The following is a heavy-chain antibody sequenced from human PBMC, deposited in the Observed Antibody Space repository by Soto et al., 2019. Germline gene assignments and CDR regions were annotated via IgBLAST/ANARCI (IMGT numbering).Heavy chain of an antibody. Sequence: GESLKISCKGSGYSFTSYWIGWVRQMPGKGLEWMGIIYPGDSDTRYSPSFQGQVTISADKSISTAYLQWSSLKASDTAMYYCARQAGVTSIYYYNGMDVWGQGTTVTVSS. D-gene: IGHD6-19*01. J-gene: IGHJ6*02. V-gene: IGHV5-51*01. CDR1: GYSFTSYW. CDR3: ARQAGVTSIYYYNGMDV. CDR2: IYPGDSDT.